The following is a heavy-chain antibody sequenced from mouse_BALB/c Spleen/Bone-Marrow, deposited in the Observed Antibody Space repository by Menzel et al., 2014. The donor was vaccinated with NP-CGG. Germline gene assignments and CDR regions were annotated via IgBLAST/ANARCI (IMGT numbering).Heavy chain of an antibody. CDR1: GFTFSDYY. V-gene: IGHV5-12*02. J-gene: IGHJ4*01. Sequence: VKLMESGGGLVQPGGSLKLSCATSGFTFSDYYMYWVRQTPEKRLEWVAYISNGGGSTYYPDTVKGRFTISRDNAKNTLYLQMSRLKSEDTAMYYCARHLYGNYGAMDYWGQGTSVTVSS. D-gene: IGHD2-1*01. CDR2: ISNGGGST. CDR3: ARHLYGNYGAMDY.